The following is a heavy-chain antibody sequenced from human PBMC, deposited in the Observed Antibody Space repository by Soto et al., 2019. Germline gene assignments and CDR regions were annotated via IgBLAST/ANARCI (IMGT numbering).Heavy chain of an antibody. V-gene: IGHV5-51*01. D-gene: IGHD3-10*01. Sequence: PXECLISSCRGSGFSFTANWIGWVRRLPGKGLEWMGMIYPGDSDTRYSPSLQGQVTISADKSISTTYLQWSSLKASDSAMYYCARVVTMVRGVTPQGFDLWGQGPLVTVSS. CDR1: GFSFTANW. CDR2: IYPGDSDT. J-gene: IGHJ5*02. CDR3: ARVVTMVRGVTPQGFDL.